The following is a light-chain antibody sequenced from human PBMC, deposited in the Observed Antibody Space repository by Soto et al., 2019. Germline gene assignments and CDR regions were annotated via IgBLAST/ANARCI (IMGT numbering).Light chain of an antibody. CDR2: DTS. V-gene: IGKV3-15*01. CDR3: KHFVTGPLA. J-gene: IGKJ4*01. Sequence: EVVMTQSPATLSVSPGERATLSCRASRGIGSTLAWYQQKPGQTPRLLIYDTSTRATGVPGRFIGSRSGTESPPPITSLRWEVFAIYYCKHFVTGPLAFGGGTRVENK. CDR1: RGIGST.